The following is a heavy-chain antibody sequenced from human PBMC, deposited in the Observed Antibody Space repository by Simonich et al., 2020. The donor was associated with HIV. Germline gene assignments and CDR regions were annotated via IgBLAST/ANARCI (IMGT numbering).Heavy chain of an antibody. J-gene: IGHJ6*03. CDR1: GGSFSGYY. CDR3: ARGIPRNYYYFYYMDV. Sequence: QVQLQQWGAGLLKPSETLYLTCAVYGGSFSGYYWSWIRQPQEKGLEWIGEINHSGSTNYTTTLKSRVTISVDTSKNQFSLKLSSVTAADTAVYSCARGIPRNYYYFYYMDVWGKGTTVIVSS. V-gene: IGHV4-34*01. CDR2: INHSGST. D-gene: IGHD1-1*01.